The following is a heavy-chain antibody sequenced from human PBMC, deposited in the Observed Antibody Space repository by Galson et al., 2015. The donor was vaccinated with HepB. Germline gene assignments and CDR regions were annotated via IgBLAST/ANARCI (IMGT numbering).Heavy chain of an antibody. Sequence: SETLSLTCTVSGGSIGSYYWSWIRQPPGRGLEWIGYVSYSGITKSNPSLKSRVTMSVDTSKKQLFLNLSTVTAADTAVYYCARDITLTRGFHWFDPWGQGTLVTVSS. CDR1: GGSIGSYY. J-gene: IGHJ5*02. CDR3: ARDITLTRGFHWFDP. V-gene: IGHV4-59*01. CDR2: VSYSGIT. D-gene: IGHD4-17*01.